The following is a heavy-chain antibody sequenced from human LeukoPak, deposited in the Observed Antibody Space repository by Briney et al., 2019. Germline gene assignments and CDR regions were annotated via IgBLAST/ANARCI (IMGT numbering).Heavy chain of an antibody. Sequence: SQTLSLTCTVSDGSISSGGYYWSWIRQHPGKGLEWIGYIYYSGSTYYNPSLKSRVTISVDTSKNQFSLKLSSVTAADTAVYYCARERAGGTSVDYWGQGTLVTVSS. CDR1: DGSISSGGYY. CDR3: ARERAGGTSVDY. D-gene: IGHD2-2*01. CDR2: IYYSGST. J-gene: IGHJ4*02. V-gene: IGHV4-31*03.